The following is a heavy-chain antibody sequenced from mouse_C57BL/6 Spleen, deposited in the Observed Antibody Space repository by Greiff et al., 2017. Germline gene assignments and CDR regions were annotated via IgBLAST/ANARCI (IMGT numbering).Heavy chain of an antibody. CDR3: ANYKGGYYAMDY. CDR1: GFTFSSYA. J-gene: IGHJ4*01. D-gene: IGHD2-12*01. V-gene: IGHV5-4*03. Sequence: EVKLMESGGGLVKPGGSLKLSCAASGFTFSSYAMSWVRQTPEQRLEWVATISDGGSYTYYPDNVKGRFTISRDNAKNNLYLQMSHLKSEDTAMYYCANYKGGYYAMDYWGQGTSVTVSS. CDR2: ISDGGSYT.